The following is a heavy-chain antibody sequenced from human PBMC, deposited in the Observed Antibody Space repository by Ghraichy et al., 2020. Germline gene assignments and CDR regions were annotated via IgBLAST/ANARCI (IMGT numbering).Heavy chain of an antibody. Sequence: GESLNISCAASGFTFSSYGMHWVRQAPGKGLEWVAFIRYDGSNKYYADSVKGRFTISRDNSKNTLYLQMNSLRAEDTAVYYCAILSSRYYYFDYWGQGTLVTVSS. D-gene: IGHD6-13*01. J-gene: IGHJ4*02. CDR2: IRYDGSNK. CDR3: AILSSRYYYFDY. CDR1: GFTFSSYG. V-gene: IGHV3-30*02.